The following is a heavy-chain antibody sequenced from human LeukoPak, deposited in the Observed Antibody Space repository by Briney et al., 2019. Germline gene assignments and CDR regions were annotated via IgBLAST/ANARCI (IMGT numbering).Heavy chain of an antibody. CDR3: ARDRVNSSSWFRLPDY. CDR2: IIPILGIA. J-gene: IGHJ4*02. CDR1: GGTFSSYT. V-gene: IGHV1-69*04. D-gene: IGHD6-13*01. Sequence: ASVKVSCKASGGTFSSYTISWVRQAPGRGLEWMGRIIPILGIANYAQKFQGRVTITADKSTSTAYMELSSLRSEDTAVYYCARDRVNSSSWFRLPDYWGQGTLVTVSS.